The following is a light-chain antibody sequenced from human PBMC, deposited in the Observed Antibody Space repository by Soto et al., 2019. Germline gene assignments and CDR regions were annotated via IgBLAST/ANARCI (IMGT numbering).Light chain of an antibody. V-gene: IGLV1-51*01. J-gene: IGLJ1*01. CDR2: DDN. CDR1: SSNIGGNS. Sequence: QSVLTQPPSVSAAPGQKVTISCSGSSSNIGGNSVSWYQQLPVTAPKLLIYDDNKRPSGVPDRCSGSKSGTSATLGITGFQSGDEADYYCGSGDSSLSAYVFGTGTKV. CDR3: GSGDSSLSAYV.